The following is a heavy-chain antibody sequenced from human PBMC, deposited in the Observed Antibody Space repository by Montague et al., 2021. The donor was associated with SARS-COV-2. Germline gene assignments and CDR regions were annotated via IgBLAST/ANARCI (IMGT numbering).Heavy chain of an antibody. V-gene: IGHV4-39*02. D-gene: IGHD5-12*01. CDR2: IYDSGST. Sequence: SETLSLTCTVSGGSISSNNYYWDRIRQPPGKGLEWIGSIYDSGSTYYDPSHKSRVTISVDTSKNHFSLKLNSVTAADTAVYYCARRGRKLLPVATTIGGFDIWGQGTMGTVSS. CDR1: GGSISSNNYY. J-gene: IGHJ3*02. CDR3: ARRGRKLLPVATTIGGFDI.